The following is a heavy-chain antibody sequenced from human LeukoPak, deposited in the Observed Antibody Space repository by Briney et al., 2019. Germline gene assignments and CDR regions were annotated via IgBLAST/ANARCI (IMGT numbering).Heavy chain of an antibody. CDR1: GGSFSGYY. Sequence: SETLSLTCAVYGGSFSGYYWSWIRQSPGKGLEWIGEINHSGSTNYNPSLRSRVTISVDTSKNQFSLRLSSVTAADTAVYYCARDGSGSYYNFPTYYFDYWGQGTLVTVSS. CDR2: INHSGST. J-gene: IGHJ4*02. V-gene: IGHV4-34*01. D-gene: IGHD3-10*01. CDR3: ARDGSGSYYNFPTYYFDY.